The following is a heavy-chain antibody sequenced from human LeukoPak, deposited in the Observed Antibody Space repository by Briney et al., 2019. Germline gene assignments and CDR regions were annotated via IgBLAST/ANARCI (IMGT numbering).Heavy chain of an antibody. Sequence: GGSLRLSCAASGFTFSSYAMHWVRQAPGKGLEWVAVISYDGGNKYYADSVKGRFTISRDNSKNTLYLQMNSLRAEDTAVYYCARVRYYYDSSPHAFDIWGQGTMVTVSS. CDR2: ISYDGGNK. J-gene: IGHJ3*02. CDR1: GFTFSSYA. CDR3: ARVRYYYDSSPHAFDI. D-gene: IGHD3-22*01. V-gene: IGHV3-30-3*01.